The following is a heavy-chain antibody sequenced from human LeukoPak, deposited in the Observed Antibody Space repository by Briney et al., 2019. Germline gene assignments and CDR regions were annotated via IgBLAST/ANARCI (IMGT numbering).Heavy chain of an antibody. CDR2: LSGSGRLI. Sequence: PGGSLRLSCAASGFSFSSGTMNWVRQAPGKALEWVSSLSGSGRLIWYAASVKGRFTISRDNAANALFLQMNSLRVEDTAVYYCARRLWGEITARPFDYWGQGTLVTVSS. J-gene: IGHJ4*02. V-gene: IGHV3-21*06. CDR3: ARRLWGEITARPFDY. D-gene: IGHD6-6*01. CDR1: GFSFSSGT.